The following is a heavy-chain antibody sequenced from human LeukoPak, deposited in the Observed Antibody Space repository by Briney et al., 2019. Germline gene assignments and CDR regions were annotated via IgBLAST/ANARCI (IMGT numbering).Heavy chain of an antibody. CDR3: AKRVSSSWFGTNNWFDP. CDR2: IIGSGGNT. J-gene: IGHJ5*02. CDR1: GFTFSGFA. Sequence: GGSLSFSSAASGFTFSGFAMIWLPPGQGQGLVGFLGIIGSGGNTYHGGSVKGRFTIYRDKSKNTLYLQMNSLRAEDTAVYYCAKRVSSSWFGTNNWFDPWGQGTLVTVSS. V-gene: IGHV3-23*01. D-gene: IGHD6-13*01.